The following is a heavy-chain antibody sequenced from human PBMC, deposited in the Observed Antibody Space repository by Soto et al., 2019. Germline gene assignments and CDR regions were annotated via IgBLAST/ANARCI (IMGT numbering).Heavy chain of an antibody. CDR2: ISSSSTTK. Sequence: GGSLRLSCAASGFTFSSYSMNWVRQAPGKGLEWVSYISSSSTTKYYADSVKGRFTISRDNAKNSLYLQMNSLRAEDTGVYYCAREGYVGFNWFASRGQGTLVTVSS. CDR1: GFTFSSYS. J-gene: IGHJ5*01. D-gene: IGHD2-15*01. CDR3: AREGYVGFNWFAS. V-gene: IGHV3-48*01.